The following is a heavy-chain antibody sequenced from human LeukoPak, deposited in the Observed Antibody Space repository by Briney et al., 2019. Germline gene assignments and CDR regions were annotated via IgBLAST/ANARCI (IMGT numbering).Heavy chain of an antibody. CDR1: GYTFTSYA. D-gene: IGHD6-6*01. V-gene: IGHV1-8*01. Sequence: ASVKVSCKASGYTFTSYAINWVRQATGQGLEWMGWMNPNSGNTGYAQKFQGRVTMTRNTSISTAYMELSSLRSEDTAVYYCARGRTPYSSSAEAFDIWGQGTMVTVSS. CDR2: MNPNSGNT. J-gene: IGHJ3*02. CDR3: ARGRTPYSSSAEAFDI.